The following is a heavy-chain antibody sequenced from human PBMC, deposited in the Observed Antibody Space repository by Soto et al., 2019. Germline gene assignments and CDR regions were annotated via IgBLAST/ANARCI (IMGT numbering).Heavy chain of an antibody. CDR1: GFTFGIYG. CDR2: IWHDGSNK. Sequence: QVQLVESGGGVVQPGRSLRLSCAASGFTFGIYGMHWVRQAPGKGLEWVAIIWHDGSNKYYADSVKGRFTISRDNSKNTLYLQINSLRVADTAVYYCASDRDTRYYFDYWGQRTLVTVSS. J-gene: IGHJ4*02. CDR3: ASDRDTRYYFDY. V-gene: IGHV3-33*01. D-gene: IGHD5-18*01.